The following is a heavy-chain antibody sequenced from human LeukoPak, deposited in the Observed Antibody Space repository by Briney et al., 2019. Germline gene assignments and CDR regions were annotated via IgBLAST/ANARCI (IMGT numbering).Heavy chain of an antibody. CDR1: GGSISNSPYY. CDR3: ARTSGTGTYSY. Sequence: PSETLSLTCSVSGGSISNSPYYWGWIRQPPGKGLECIGNIYHSGSTYYNPSLKGRVTISVDTSKNQFSLSLSSVTAADTAVYYCARTSGTGTYSYWGQGTLVTVSS. V-gene: IGHV4-39*07. D-gene: IGHD1-26*01. CDR2: IYHSGST. J-gene: IGHJ4*02.